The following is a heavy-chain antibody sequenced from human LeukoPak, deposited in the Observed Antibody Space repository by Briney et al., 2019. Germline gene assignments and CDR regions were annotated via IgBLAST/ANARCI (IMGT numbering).Heavy chain of an antibody. CDR3: AGFRLYCSGGSCYPDY. CDR2: IYPGDSDT. D-gene: IGHD2-15*01. Sequence: GESLKISCKGSGYSFTSCWIGWVRQMPGKGLEWMGIIYPGDSDTRYSPSFQGQVTISADKSISTAYLQWSSLKASDTAMYYCAGFRLYCSGGSCYPDYWGQGTLVTVSS. V-gene: IGHV5-51*01. CDR1: GYSFTSCW. J-gene: IGHJ4*02.